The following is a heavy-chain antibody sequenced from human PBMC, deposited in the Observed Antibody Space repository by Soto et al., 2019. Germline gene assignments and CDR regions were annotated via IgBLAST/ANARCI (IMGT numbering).Heavy chain of an antibody. Sequence: ASVKVCCKASGYTFTIYYMHWVRQAPGQGLEWMGIINPSGGSTSYAQKFQGRVTMTRDTSTSTVYMELSSLGSEDTAVYYCARAASGYDSDWFDPWGQGTLVTVSS. CDR3: ARAASGYDSDWFDP. CDR1: GYTFTIYY. CDR2: INPSGGST. J-gene: IGHJ5*02. D-gene: IGHD5-12*01. V-gene: IGHV1-46*03.